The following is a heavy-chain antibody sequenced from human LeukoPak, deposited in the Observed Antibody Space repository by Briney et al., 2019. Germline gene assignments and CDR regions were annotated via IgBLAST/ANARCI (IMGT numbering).Heavy chain of an antibody. J-gene: IGHJ6*02. Sequence: ASVKVSCKASGYTFTSYGISWVRQAPGQGLEWMGWISAYNGNTNYAQKLQGRVTMTTDTSTSTAYMELRSLRSDDTAVYYCARGAYYDILTAYYSNYYYGMDVWGQGTTVTVSS. CDR2: ISAYNGNT. CDR3: ARGAYYDILTAYYSNYYYGMDV. CDR1: GYTFTSYG. V-gene: IGHV1-18*01. D-gene: IGHD3-9*01.